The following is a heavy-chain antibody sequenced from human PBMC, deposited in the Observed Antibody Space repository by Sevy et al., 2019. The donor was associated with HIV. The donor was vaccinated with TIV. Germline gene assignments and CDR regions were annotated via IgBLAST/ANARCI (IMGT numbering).Heavy chain of an antibody. CDR2: NYYTGST. D-gene: IGHD1-1*01. J-gene: IGHJ6*02. Sequence: SETLSLTCTVSGDSISSSSYYWGWIRQPPGKGREWIGSNYYTGSTYYNPSLKSRMTISVDRSKNQLSLNLTSVTAAETAVYYWARPNSLMFYGMDVWGQGTTVTVSS. V-gene: IGHV4-39*01. CDR1: GDSISSSSYY. CDR3: ARPNSLMFYGMDV.